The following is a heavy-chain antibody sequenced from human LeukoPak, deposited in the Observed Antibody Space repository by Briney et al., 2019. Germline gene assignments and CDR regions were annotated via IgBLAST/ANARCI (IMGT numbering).Heavy chain of an antibody. D-gene: IGHD3-10*01. Sequence: SETLSLTCTVSGGSIRSSSYYWGWIRQPPGKGLEWIGSIYYSGSTYYNPSLKSRVTISVDTSKNQFSLKLSSVTAADTAVYYCARHWFAEVVMVTMNFDYWGQGTLVTVSS. CDR3: ARHWFAEVVMVTMNFDY. CDR1: GGSIRSSSYY. CDR2: IYYSGST. J-gene: IGHJ4*02. V-gene: IGHV4-39*01.